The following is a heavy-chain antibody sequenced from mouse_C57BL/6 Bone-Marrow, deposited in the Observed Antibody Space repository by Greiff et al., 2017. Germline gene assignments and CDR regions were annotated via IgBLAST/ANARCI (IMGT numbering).Heavy chain of an antibody. CDR1: GFTIKNTY. J-gene: IGHJ2*01. CDR2: IDPAHGNT. CDR3: ARRGCYGYEYFDY. D-gene: IGHD2-2*01. V-gene: IGHV14-3*01. Sequence: VQLQQSVAELVRPGASVKLSCTASGFTIKNTYMHWVKQRPEQGLEWIGRIDPAHGNTKYAPKFQGKATITADTSSNTAYLQLSSLTSEDTAIYYCARRGCYGYEYFDYWGQGTTLTVSS.